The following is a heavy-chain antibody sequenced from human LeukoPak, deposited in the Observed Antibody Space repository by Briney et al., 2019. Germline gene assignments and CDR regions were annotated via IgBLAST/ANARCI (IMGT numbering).Heavy chain of an antibody. CDR2: IIPIFGTA. Sequence: ASVKVSCKASGGTFSSYAISWVRQAPGQGLEWMGGIIPIFGTANYAQKFQGRVTITADESTSTAYMELSSLRSEDTAVYYCARADGYCSGGSCYFPYWGQGTLVTVSS. CDR1: GGTFSSYA. J-gene: IGHJ4*02. V-gene: IGHV1-69*13. D-gene: IGHD2-15*01. CDR3: ARADGYCSGGSCYFPY.